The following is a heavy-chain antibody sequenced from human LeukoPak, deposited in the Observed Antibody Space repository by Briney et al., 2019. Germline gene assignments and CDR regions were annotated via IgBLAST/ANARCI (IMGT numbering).Heavy chain of an antibody. D-gene: IGHD5-18*01. CDR2: VSTYNGNT. J-gene: IGHJ4*02. CDR3: ARDVDTATDQINDY. CDR1: GYTFTSHG. Sequence: AASVKVSCKASGYTFTSHGISWVRQAPGQGLEWMGWVSTYNGNTNYVRKYQGRVTMTTDTSTSTAYMELRSLRSDDTAVYYCARDVDTATDQINDYWGQGTLVTVSS. V-gene: IGHV1-18*04.